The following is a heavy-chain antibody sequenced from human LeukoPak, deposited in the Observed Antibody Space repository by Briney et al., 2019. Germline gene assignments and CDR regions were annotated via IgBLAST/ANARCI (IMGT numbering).Heavy chain of an antibody. V-gene: IGHV1-2*02. D-gene: IGHD2-2*01. Sequence: ASVKVSCKASGYTFTGYYMHWVRQAPGQGLEWMGWINPNSGGTNYAQKFQGRVTMTRDTSISTAYMELSRLRSDHTAVYYCAREGVVPAASDGGFDYWGQGTLVTVSS. CDR1: GYTFTGYY. CDR2: INPNSGGT. CDR3: AREGVVPAASDGGFDY. J-gene: IGHJ4*02.